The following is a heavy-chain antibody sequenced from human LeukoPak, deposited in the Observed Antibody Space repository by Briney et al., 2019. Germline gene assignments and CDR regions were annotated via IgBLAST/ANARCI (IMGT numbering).Heavy chain of an antibody. J-gene: IGHJ6*02. V-gene: IGHV3-23*01. D-gene: IGHD3-9*01. Sequence: GGSLILSCAASGFTFSSYSMNWIRQAPGKGLEWVSGISGSDDTTDYADSVQGRFTISRDNSKNTLYLQMNSLRVEDTAVYYCAKSSSPRRYDTDGMDVWGQGTTVTVSS. CDR3: AKSSSPRRYDTDGMDV. CDR2: ISGSDDTT. CDR1: GFTFSSYS.